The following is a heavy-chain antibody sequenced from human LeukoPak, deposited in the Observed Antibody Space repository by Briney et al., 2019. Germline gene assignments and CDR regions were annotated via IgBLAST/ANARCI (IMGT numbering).Heavy chain of an antibody. CDR1: GYSFTSYW. J-gene: IGHJ4*02. V-gene: IGHV5-51*01. CDR2: IYPGDSDT. D-gene: IGHD2-15*01. Sequence: GESLKISCKGSGYSFTSYWIGWVRQMPGKGLEWMGIIYPGDSDTRYSPSFQGQVTISADKSISTAYLQWSSLKASDTAMYYCARRGYCSGGSCYSAEFDYWGQGTLITVSS. CDR3: ARRGYCSGGSCYSAEFDY.